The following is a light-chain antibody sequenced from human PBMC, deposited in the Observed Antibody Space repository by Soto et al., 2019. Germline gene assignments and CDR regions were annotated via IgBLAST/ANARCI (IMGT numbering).Light chain of an antibody. J-gene: IGLJ2*01. CDR2: LNSDGSH. V-gene: IGLV4-69*01. Sequence: QLVLTQSPSASASLGASVMLTCTLSSGHSSYAIAWHQQQPEKGPRYLMKLNSDGSHSKGDGIPDRFSGSSSGAERYLTISSLQSEDEADYYCQTWGTGIVVFGGGTKLTVL. CDR3: QTWGTGIVV. CDR1: SGHSSYA.